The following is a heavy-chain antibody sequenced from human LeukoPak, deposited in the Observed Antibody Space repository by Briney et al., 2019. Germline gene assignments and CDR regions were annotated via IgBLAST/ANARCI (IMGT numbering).Heavy chain of an antibody. D-gene: IGHD5-24*01. CDR1: GFTFSSYS. J-gene: IGHJ4*02. Sequence: GGSLRLSCAASGFTFSSYSMNWVCQAPGKGLEWVSYISSSSSTIYYADSVKGRFTISRDNAKNSVYLQINSLRAEDTAVYYCARDLGWLQSDYWGQGTLVTVSS. CDR3: ARDLGWLQSDY. CDR2: ISSSSSTI. V-gene: IGHV3-48*01.